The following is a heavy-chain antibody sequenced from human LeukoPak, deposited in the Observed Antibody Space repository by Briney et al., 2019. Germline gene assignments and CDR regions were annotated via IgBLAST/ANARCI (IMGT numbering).Heavy chain of an antibody. D-gene: IGHD3-3*01. CDR2: ISGSGGST. V-gene: IGHV3-23*01. CDR1: GFTFSSYA. J-gene: IGHJ5*02. Sequence: PGGSLRLSCAASGFTFSSYAMSWLPQAPGKGLEGVSAISGSGGSTYYADSVKGRFTISRDKSKNTLYLQMNSLKAEDTAVYYCARAVDFWSGYPQPNWFDPWGQGTLVTVSS. CDR3: ARAVDFWSGYPQPNWFDP.